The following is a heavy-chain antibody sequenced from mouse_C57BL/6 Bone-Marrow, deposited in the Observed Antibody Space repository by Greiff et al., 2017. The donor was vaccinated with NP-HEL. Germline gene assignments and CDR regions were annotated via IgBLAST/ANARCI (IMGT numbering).Heavy chain of an antibody. D-gene: IGHD2-3*01. CDR2: IWSGGST. V-gene: IGHV2-2*01. Sequence: VQLKQSGPGLVQPSQSLSITCTVSGFSLTSYGVHWVRQSPGKGLEWLGVIWSGGSTDYNAAFISRLSISKDNSKSQVFFKMNSLQADDTAIYYCARGGWLLRVLAMDYWGQGTSVTVSS. CDR1: GFSLTSYG. J-gene: IGHJ4*01. CDR3: ARGGWLLRVLAMDY.